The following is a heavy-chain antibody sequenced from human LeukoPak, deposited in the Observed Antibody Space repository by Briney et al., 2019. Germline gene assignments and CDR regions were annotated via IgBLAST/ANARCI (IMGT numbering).Heavy chain of an antibody. CDR1: GFTFSSYW. CDR3: ARDPPDIVATYFDY. Sequence: GGSLRLSCAASGFTFSSYWMCWVRQAPGKGLEWVANIKQDGSEKYYVDSVKGRFTISRDNAKNSLYLQMNSLRAEDTAVYYCARDPPDIVATYFDYWGQGTLVTVSS. D-gene: IGHD5-12*01. V-gene: IGHV3-7*01. CDR2: IKQDGSEK. J-gene: IGHJ4*02.